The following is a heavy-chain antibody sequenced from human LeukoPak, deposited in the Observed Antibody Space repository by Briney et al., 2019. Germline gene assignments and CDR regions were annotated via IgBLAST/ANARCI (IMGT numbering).Heavy chain of an antibody. CDR3: AKVPGYYY. CDR1: GFTFSTYG. J-gene: IGHJ4*02. D-gene: IGHD6-13*01. Sequence: GGSLRLSCAASGFTFSTYGMHWVRQAPGKGLEWVAVISDDGSNKYYEDSVKGRFIISRDNSRNTVYLQMNSLRAEDTAVYYCAKVPGYYYWGQGTLVTVSS. CDR2: ISDDGSNK. V-gene: IGHV3-30*18.